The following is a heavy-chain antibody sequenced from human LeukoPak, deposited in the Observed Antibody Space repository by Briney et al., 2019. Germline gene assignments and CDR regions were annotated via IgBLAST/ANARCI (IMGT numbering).Heavy chain of an antibody. CDR2: VNRDGSET. J-gene: IGHJ6*02. CDR3: ARNNGMDV. Sequence: GGSLRLSCAASGFALSSHWMTWVRQVPGRGPEWVANVNRDGSETYYLDSVKGRFTISKDNAKNSLYLQMNSLRAEDTALFHCARNNGMDVWGQGTTVIVSS. V-gene: IGHV3-7*03. CDR1: GFALSSHW.